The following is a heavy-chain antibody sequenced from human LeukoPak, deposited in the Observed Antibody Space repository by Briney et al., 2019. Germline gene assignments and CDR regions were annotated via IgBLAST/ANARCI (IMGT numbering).Heavy chain of an antibody. V-gene: IGHV4-34*01. Sequence: SETLSLTCAVYGGSFSGYYWSWIRQPPGKGLEWIGSIYSSGSTYYNASLQSRVTISIETSKNQISLRLNSVTAADTAIYYCAKSGGYGLIDYWGQETLVTVSS. CDR1: GGSFSGYY. D-gene: IGHD1-26*01. CDR2: IYSSGST. CDR3: AKSGGYGLIDY. J-gene: IGHJ4*02.